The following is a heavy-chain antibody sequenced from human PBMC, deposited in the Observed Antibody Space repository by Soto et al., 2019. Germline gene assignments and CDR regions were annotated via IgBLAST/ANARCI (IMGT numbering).Heavy chain of an antibody. CDR2: IYPGDATI. CDR1: GYSFSRYW. V-gene: IGHV5-51*01. Sequence: GESLKISCKGLGYSFSRYWIAWVRQMPGKGLEWMGIIYPGDATITYSPSFQGQVTISVDKSFNTAYLQWSSLKASDTAMYYCARRNLDLYYGMDVWRQGTTVTVSS. CDR3: ARRNLDLYYGMDV. J-gene: IGHJ6*02. D-gene: IGHD4-4*01.